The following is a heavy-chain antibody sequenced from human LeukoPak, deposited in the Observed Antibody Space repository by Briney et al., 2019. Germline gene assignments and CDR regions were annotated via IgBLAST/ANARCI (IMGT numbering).Heavy chain of an antibody. CDR1: GGSISSGGYY. Sequence: SQTLSLTCTVSGGSISSGGYYWSWIRQHPGKGLEWIGYIYYSGSTYYNPSLNRRASISVDTSKNQFSLKLSSVTAADTGVYYCAREDRHRYYYESSRYPRGYFDYWGQGTLVTVSS. V-gene: IGHV4-31*03. J-gene: IGHJ4*02. CDR3: AREDRHRYYYESSRYPRGYFDY. D-gene: IGHD3-22*01. CDR2: IYYSGST.